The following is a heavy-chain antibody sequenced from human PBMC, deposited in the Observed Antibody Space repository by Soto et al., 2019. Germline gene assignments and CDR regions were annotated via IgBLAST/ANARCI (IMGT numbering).Heavy chain of an antibody. J-gene: IGHJ4*02. CDR3: ANRAGFSGSYFDY. D-gene: IGHD1-26*01. V-gene: IGHV3-23*01. CDR1: GFNFGSFA. Sequence: EVQVLESGGGLVQPGGSLRLSCAASGFNFGSFAMAWVRQAPGKGLEWVSTISGSGGTTDYADSVKGRFTVSRDKSKNTLYLQMNSLRAEDAAVYYCANRAGFSGSYFDYWGQGTLVTVSS. CDR2: ISGSGGTT.